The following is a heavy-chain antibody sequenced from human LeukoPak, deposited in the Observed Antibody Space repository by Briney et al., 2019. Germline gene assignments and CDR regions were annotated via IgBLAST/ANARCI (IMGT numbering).Heavy chain of an antibody. CDR2: IYYSGST. V-gene: IGHV4-59*01. Sequence: PSETLSLTCTVSGGSISSYYWSWIRQPPGKGLEWIGYIYYSGSTNYNPSLTSRVTISVDTSKNQFSLKLSSVTAADTAVYYCARLYTAVADSWGQGTLVTVSS. D-gene: IGHD6-19*01. CDR1: GGSISSYY. CDR3: ARLYTAVADS. J-gene: IGHJ4*02.